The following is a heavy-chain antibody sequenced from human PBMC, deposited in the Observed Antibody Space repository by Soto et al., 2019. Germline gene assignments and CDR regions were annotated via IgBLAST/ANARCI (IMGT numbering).Heavy chain of an antibody. D-gene: IGHD2-21*02. J-gene: IGHJ6*02. CDR2: INYSGRT. V-gene: IGHV4-59*12. CDR3: ARTPNIGPYCGGDCYSFDPYYYYGIDV. Sequence: PSETLSLTCTVSGGSISTYYWSWIRQPPGKGLEWIGYINYSGRTNYNPSLKSRVTISVDTSKNQFSLKLSSVTAADTAVYYCARTPNIGPYCGGDCYSFDPYYYYGIDVWGQGTTVTVSS. CDR1: GGSISTYY.